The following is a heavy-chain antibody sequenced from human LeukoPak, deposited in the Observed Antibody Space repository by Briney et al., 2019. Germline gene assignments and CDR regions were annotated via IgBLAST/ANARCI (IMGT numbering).Heavy chain of an antibody. V-gene: IGHV4-34*01. CDR3: ASGGYSYGFDY. CDR2: INHSGST. D-gene: IGHD5-18*01. CDR1: GGSFSGYY. J-gene: IGHJ4*02. Sequence: SETLSLTCAVYGGSFSGYYWSWIRQPPGKGLEWIGEINHSGSTNYNPSLKSRVTISVDTSKNQFSLKLSSVTAADTAVYYCASGGYSYGFDYWGQGTLVTVSS.